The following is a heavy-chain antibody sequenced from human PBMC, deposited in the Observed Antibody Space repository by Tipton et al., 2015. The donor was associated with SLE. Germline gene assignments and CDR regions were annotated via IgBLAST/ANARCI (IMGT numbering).Heavy chain of an antibody. V-gene: IGHV4-59*01. CDR2: IFYSVST. J-gene: IGHJ4*02. CDR1: GGSISCYY. D-gene: IGHD5-12*01. CDR3: ARSMATTKRVFDY. Sequence: TLSLTCTVSGGSISCYYWSWFRQPPGKGLEWIGYIFYSVSTNSNPFLKSRVTISVDTSKNQFSLNLRSVTAADTAVYYCARSMATTKRVFDYWGQGFLVTVSS.